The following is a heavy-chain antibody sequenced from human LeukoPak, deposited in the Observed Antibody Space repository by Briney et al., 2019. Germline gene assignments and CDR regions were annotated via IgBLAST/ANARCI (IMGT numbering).Heavy chain of an antibody. CDR3: ARDRATTVTPGYGMDV. J-gene: IGHJ6*02. V-gene: IGHV1-69*13. CDR1: GGTFSSYA. D-gene: IGHD4-11*01. Sequence: ASVKVSCKASGGTFSSYAISWVRQAPGQGLEWMGGIIPIFGTANYAQKFQGRVTITADESTSTAYMELSSLRSVDTAVYYCARDRATTVTPGYGMDVWGQGTTVTVSS. CDR2: IIPIFGTA.